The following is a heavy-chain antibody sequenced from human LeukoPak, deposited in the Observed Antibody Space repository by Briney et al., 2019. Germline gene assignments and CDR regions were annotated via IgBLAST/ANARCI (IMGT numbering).Heavy chain of an antibody. CDR1: GYTFTSYF. V-gene: IGHV1-46*01. CDR3: ARVGALEYFQH. CDR2: ISPNDGNT. Sequence: ASVKVSCKASGYTFTSYFMHWVRQAPGQGLEWMGIISPNDGNTNYAQKFQGRVTMTRDMSTSTVYMELSSLRSEDTAVYFCARVGALEYFQHWGQGTLVTVSS. D-gene: IGHD3-3*01. J-gene: IGHJ1*01.